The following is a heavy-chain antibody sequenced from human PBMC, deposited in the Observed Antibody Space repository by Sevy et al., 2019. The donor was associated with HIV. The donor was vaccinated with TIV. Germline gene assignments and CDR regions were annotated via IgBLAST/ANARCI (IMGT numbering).Heavy chain of an antibody. J-gene: IGHJ5*02. D-gene: IGHD2-15*01. V-gene: IGHV4-4*02. CDR2: IYHSGST. Sequence: SETLSLTCAVSGGSISSNNWWSWVRQPPGKGLEWIGEIYHSGSTNYNPSLKSRVTISTDKSKNQFSLKVRSVTAADTAVYYCTTGREIAEVIVFQNWFDPWGQGTLVTVSS. CDR3: TTGREIAEVIVFQNWFDP. CDR1: GGSISSNNW.